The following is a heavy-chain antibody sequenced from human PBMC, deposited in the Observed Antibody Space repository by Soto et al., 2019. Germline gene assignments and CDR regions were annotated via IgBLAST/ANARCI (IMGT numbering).Heavy chain of an antibody. D-gene: IGHD2-8*01. CDR1: GFTFSSYA. J-gene: IGHJ1*01. V-gene: IGHV3-23*01. Sequence: EVQLLESGGGLVQPGGSLRLSCAASGFTFSSYAMSWVRQAPGKGLEWVSAISGSGGSTYYADSVKGRFTISRDNSKNTLYLQMNSLRAEDTAVYYCAKDRGRILYSSKVFEYFQHWGQGTLVTVSS. CDR3: AKDRGRILYSSKVFEYFQH. CDR2: ISGSGGST.